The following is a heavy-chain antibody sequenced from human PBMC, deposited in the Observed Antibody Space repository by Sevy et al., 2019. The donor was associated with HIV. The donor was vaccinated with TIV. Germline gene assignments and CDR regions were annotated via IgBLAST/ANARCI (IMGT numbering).Heavy chain of an antibody. D-gene: IGHD6-19*01. CDR3: AREDRRVGQWLAGWFDP. CDR1: GGSISSYY. CDR2: IYYSGST. V-gene: IGHV4-59*01. J-gene: IGHJ5*02. Sequence: SETLSLTCTVSGGSISSYYWSWIRQPPGKGLEWIGYIYYSGSTNYNPSLKSRVTISVDTSKYQFSLKLSSVTAADTAVYYCAREDRRVGQWLAGWFDPWGQGTLVTVSS.